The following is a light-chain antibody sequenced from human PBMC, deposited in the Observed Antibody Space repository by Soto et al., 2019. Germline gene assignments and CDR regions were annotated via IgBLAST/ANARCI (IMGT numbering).Light chain of an antibody. CDR1: QSVNNW. V-gene: IGKV1-5*03. J-gene: IGKJ2*03. Sequence: DIQMTQSPSTLSASVGDRVTVTCRASQSVNNWLAWYQQKPGNAPKLLIYKASSLQSGVPSRSSGSGSGTEFTLTISRLQPDDFATYYCQQYKSNLYSFGQGTKVDIK. CDR2: KAS. CDR3: QQYKSNLYS.